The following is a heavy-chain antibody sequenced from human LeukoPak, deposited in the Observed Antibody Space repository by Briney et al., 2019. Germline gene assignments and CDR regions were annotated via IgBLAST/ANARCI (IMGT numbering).Heavy chain of an antibody. CDR2: ISAYNGNT. CDR1: GYTFTSYG. V-gene: IGHV1-18*01. Sequence: ASVKVSCKASGYTFTSYGISWVRQAPGQGLEWMGWISAYNGNTNYAQKLQGRVTMTTDTSTSTAYMELRGLRSDDTAVYYCARVGAVAATNWFDPWGQGTLVTVSS. D-gene: IGHD6-19*01. J-gene: IGHJ5*02. CDR3: ARVGAVAATNWFDP.